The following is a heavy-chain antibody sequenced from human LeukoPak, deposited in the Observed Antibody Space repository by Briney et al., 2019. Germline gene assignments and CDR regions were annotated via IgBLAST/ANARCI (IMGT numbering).Heavy chain of an antibody. D-gene: IGHD2-2*01. V-gene: IGHV4-34*01. J-gene: IGHJ4*02. Sequence: SETLSLTCAVYGGSFSGYYWSWIRQPPGKGLEWIGEINHSGSTNYNPSLKSRVTISVDTSKNQFSLKLSSVTAADTAVYYCARGGLIVVVPAARKLFDYWGQGTPVTASS. CDR1: GGSFSGYY. CDR2: INHSGST. CDR3: ARGGLIVVVPAARKLFDY.